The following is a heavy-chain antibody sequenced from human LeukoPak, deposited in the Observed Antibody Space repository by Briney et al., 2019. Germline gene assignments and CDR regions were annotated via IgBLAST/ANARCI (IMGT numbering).Heavy chain of an antibody. Sequence: ASVKVSCKASGYTFTGYYMHWVRQAPGQGLEWMGWINPNSGGTNYAQKFQGRVTMTRDTSISTAYMELSRLRSGDTAVYYCARVYYYDSSGQYYFDYWGQGTLVTVSS. CDR1: GYTFTGYY. V-gene: IGHV1-2*02. J-gene: IGHJ4*02. CDR2: INPNSGGT. D-gene: IGHD3-22*01. CDR3: ARVYYYDSSGQYYFDY.